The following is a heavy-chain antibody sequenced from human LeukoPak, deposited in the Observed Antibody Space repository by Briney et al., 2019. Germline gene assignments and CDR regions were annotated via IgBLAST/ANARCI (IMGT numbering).Heavy chain of an antibody. CDR3: ARAATDYGVLDL. D-gene: IGHD4-17*01. Sequence: GGSLRVSCAASGFTFISYARHGVRQAPGKGLGWVAVISYDGSNKYYADSVKSRFTITRDNSKNTLYLQMNSLRAEDTAVYYCARAATDYGVLDLWGQGTIVTVSS. CDR1: GFTFISYA. J-gene: IGHJ5*02. V-gene: IGHV3-30*04. CDR2: ISYDGSNK.